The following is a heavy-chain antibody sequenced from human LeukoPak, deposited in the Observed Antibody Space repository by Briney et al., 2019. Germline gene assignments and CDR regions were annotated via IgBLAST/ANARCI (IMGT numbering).Heavy chain of an antibody. CDR2: IYYSGNT. J-gene: IGHJ4*02. D-gene: IGHD2-2*01. CDR3: AREEPAAMVIDY. CDR1: GGSISSYY. V-gene: IGHV4-59*01. Sequence: SETLSLTCTVSGGSISSYYWSWIRQPPGKGLEWVGYIYYSGNTNYNPSLKSRVTISVDTSKNQFSLKLSSVTAADTAVYYCAREEPAAMVIDYWGQGTLVTVSS.